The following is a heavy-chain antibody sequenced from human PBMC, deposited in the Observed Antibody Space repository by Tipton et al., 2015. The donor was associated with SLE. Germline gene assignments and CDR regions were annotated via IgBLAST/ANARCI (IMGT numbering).Heavy chain of an antibody. V-gene: IGHV4-34*01. CDR2: INHSGRS. CDR3: ARDVGGYNTGWFPYYFDY. J-gene: IGHJ4*02. D-gene: IGHD2-8*02. CDR1: GGSFSGYY. Sequence: GLVKPSETLSLTCAVYGGSFSGYYWSWIRQPPGKGLEWIGEINHSGRSNYNPSLKSRVTISLDTSKNQLSLKLSSVTAADTAVYYCARDVGGYNTGWFPYYFDYWGQGTLVTVSS.